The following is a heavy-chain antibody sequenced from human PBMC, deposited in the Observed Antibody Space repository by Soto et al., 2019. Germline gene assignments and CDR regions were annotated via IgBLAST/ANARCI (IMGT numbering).Heavy chain of an antibody. J-gene: IGHJ5*01. Sequence: QVQLQQSGPGLVKPSQTLSLTSAISGDSVSGNSVNWNWIRQSPSRGLEWLGRTYYRSKWYSDCRVSVKSRGNIRPDKSKSWLLMQLTCVTPEDTAVWYCVSLIGNSWLDSWGQGTLVTVSS. CDR3: VSLIGNSWLDS. V-gene: IGHV6-1*01. CDR1: GDSVSGNSVN. D-gene: IGHD2-8*01. CDR2: TYYRSKWYS.